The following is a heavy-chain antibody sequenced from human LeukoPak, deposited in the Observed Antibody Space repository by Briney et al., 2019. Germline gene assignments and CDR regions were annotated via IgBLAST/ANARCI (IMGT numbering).Heavy chain of an antibody. D-gene: IGHD5-12*01. Sequence: PGRSLRLSCAASGFTFSRYAMQWVCQAPGKGLECVAVISYDGSNKYYADSVKGRFTISRDNSKNTLYLQMNSLRAEDTAVYYCARDPHSGYDFLRYYYYGIDVWGQGTTVTVSS. CDR3: ARDPHSGYDFLRYYYYGIDV. J-gene: IGHJ6*02. CDR1: GFTFSRYA. V-gene: IGHV3-30-3*01. CDR2: ISYDGSNK.